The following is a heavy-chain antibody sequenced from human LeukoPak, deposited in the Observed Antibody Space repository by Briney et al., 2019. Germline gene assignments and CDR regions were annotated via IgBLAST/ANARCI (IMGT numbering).Heavy chain of an antibody. J-gene: IGHJ6*02. D-gene: IGHD2-2*01. CDR3: ARDLIPAAAPYYYGMDV. CDR1: GGSISGYY. Sequence: SETLSLTCTVSGGSISGYYWSWIRQPPGKGLEWIAYIYYNGISNYNPSLKSRVIISVDSSKNQFSLKLTSVTAADTAVYYCARDLIPAAAPYYYGMDVWGQGTTVTVSS. V-gene: IGHV4-59*01. CDR2: IYYNGIS.